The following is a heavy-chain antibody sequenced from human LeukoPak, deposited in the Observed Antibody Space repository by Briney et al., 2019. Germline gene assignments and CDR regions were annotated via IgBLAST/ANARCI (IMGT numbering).Heavy chain of an antibody. D-gene: IGHD3-16*02. CDR3: ARDDYDYVWGSYRYKTFDY. CDR1: GGSISSSSYY. Sequence: SETLSLTCTVSGGSISSSSYYWGWIRQPPGKGLEWIGSIYYSGSTYYNPSLKSRVTISVDTSKNQFSLKLSSVTVADTAVYYCARDDYDYVWGSYRYKTFDYWGQGTLVTVSS. V-gene: IGHV4-39*07. CDR2: IYYSGST. J-gene: IGHJ4*02.